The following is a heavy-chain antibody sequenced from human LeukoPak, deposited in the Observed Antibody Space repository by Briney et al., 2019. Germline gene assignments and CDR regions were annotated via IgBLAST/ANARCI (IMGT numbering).Heavy chain of an antibody. CDR2: IYKSGTT. V-gene: IGHV4-4*07. CDR1: GDSMRNYY. D-gene: IGHD3-10*01. CDR3: ARESTRYGSGNYNWFDR. J-gene: IGHJ5*02. Sequence: SETLSLTCTVSGDSMRNYYWAWIRQSAGKGLEWIGRIYKSGTTNYSPSLHSRVTMSIDTSQNYFSLKLTSVTAADTAVYYCARESTRYGSGNYNWFDRWGQGTLVTVSS.